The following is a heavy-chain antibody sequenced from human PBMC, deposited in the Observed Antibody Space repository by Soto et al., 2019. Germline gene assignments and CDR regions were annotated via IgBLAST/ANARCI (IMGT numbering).Heavy chain of an antibody. J-gene: IGHJ6*02. V-gene: IGHV1-18*01. CDR1: GYTFIRYG. Sequence: QVQLVQSAAEVKKPGASVRVSCKASGYTFIRYGIAWVRQAPGQGLEWMGWISPYNDYTIYAQKLQGRVIMTADTATRTVYMELRGPKADDTAVYSCARGGYYDNTWGKLSHYGLDVWGQGTSVTVSS. CDR2: ISPYNDYT. D-gene: IGHD3-16*01. CDR3: ARGGYYDNTWGKLSHYGLDV.